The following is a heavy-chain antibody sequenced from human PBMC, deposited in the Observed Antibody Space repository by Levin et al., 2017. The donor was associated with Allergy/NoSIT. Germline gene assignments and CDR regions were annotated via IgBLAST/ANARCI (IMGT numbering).Heavy chain of an antibody. CDR1: GFTFSNAW. CDR3: ATSRRRLYDFWRSHDYYGMDV. Sequence: TSGGSLRLSCAVSGFTFSNAWMIWVRQAPGKGLEWVGHINRKTDGGTTEHAAPVKGRFSISRDDSKNTLYLQMNSLKTEDTAVYYCATSRRRLYDFWRSHDYYGMDVWGQGTTVTVSS. CDR2: INRKTDGGTT. D-gene: IGHD3-3*01. V-gene: IGHV3-15*01. J-gene: IGHJ6*02.